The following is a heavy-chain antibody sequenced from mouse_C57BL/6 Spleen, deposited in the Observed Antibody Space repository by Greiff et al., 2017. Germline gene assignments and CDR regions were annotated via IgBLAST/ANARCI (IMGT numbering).Heavy chain of an antibody. CDR1: GYAFTNYL. CDR3: ARAGYFDV. CDR2: INPGSGGT. J-gene: IGHJ1*03. Sequence: VQLQQSGAELVRPGTSVKVSCKASGYAFTNYLIEWVKQRPGQGLEWIGVINPGSGGTKYNEKFKSKATLTVDKPSSTAYMQLSSLTSEDSAVYYCARAGYFDVWGTGTTVTVSS. V-gene: IGHV1-54*01.